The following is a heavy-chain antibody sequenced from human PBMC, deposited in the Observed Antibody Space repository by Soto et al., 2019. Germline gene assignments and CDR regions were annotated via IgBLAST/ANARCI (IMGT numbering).Heavy chain of an antibody. CDR1: GFTFSDYY. V-gene: IGHV3-11*01. J-gene: IGHJ4*02. D-gene: IGHD6-19*01. CDR2: INTLSSAI. Sequence: GSLRLSCAGSGFTFSDYYMTWIRQAPWKGLEWVSYINTLSSAIYYADSVKGRFTISRDNAMNSLYLQMNSLRAEDTAVYYCARRLQWQLRPPEYWGRGKLVNVSS. CDR3: ARRLQWQLRPPEY.